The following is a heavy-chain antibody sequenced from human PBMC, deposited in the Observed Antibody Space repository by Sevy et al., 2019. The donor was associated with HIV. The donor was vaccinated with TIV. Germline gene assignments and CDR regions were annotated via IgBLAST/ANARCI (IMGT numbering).Heavy chain of an antibody. D-gene: IGHD1-1*01. CDR3: ARGDELNSYYYGMDV. Sequence: SQTLSLTCAISGDSVPSSSAAWNWFRQSPSRGLEWLGRTYYRSKWYNNYAVSVKSRVTINPDTSENQFSLHLNSVTPEDTAVYFCARGDELNSYYYGMDVWGQGTTVTVSS. V-gene: IGHV6-1*01. J-gene: IGHJ6*02. CDR1: GDSVPSSSAA. CDR2: TYYRSKWYN.